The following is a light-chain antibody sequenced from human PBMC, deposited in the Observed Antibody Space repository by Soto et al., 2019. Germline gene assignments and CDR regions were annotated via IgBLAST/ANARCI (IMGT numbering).Light chain of an antibody. J-gene: IGLJ1*01. CDR2: QVT. Sequence: QSVLTQPASVSGSPGQSITISCTGTSSDVGAYNYVSWYQQYPGKAPKLIISQVTNRPSGVSNRFSGSKSGNTASLTISGLQAEDEADYHCSSYTSGSSHYVFGTGTKVTVL. CDR1: SSDVGAYNY. CDR3: SSYTSGSSHYV. V-gene: IGLV2-14*01.